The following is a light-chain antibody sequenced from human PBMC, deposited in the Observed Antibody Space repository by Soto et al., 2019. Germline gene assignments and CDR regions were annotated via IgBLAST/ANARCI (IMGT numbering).Light chain of an antibody. CDR2: GAS. CDR3: QQYGSSPRK. Sequence: EIVLTQSPGTLSLSPGERATLSCRASQSVSSSYLAWYQQKPGQAPRLLIYGASSRATGITDRFSGSGSGTDFTLTISRLEPEDVAFYYCQQYGSSPRKFGQGTKVEIK. V-gene: IGKV3-20*01. CDR1: QSVSSSY. J-gene: IGKJ1*01.